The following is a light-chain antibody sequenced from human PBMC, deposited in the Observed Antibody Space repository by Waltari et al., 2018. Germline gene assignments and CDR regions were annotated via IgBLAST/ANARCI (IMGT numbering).Light chain of an antibody. CDR3: AAWDDSLNGHWV. CDR2: SNN. J-gene: IGLJ3*02. Sequence: QSVLTQPPSASGTPGQRVTISCSGSSSNIGSNTVNWYQQLPGTAPKLLIYSNNQRPSGVPDRFSGSKSGTSASLAISGLQSEDEADYYCAAWDDSLNGHWVFGGETKLTVL. CDR1: SSNIGSNT. V-gene: IGLV1-44*01.